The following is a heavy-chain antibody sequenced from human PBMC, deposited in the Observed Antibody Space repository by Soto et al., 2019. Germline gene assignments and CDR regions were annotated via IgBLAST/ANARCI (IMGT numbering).Heavy chain of an antibody. CDR3: AGGGPALATIGRFDY. CDR1: GYTFTNYY. Sequence: QVQLVQSGAEVKRPGASVTVSCKASGYTFTNYYMHWVRQAPGQGLEWMGVIHYSGATPNYAPQFQGSGTMARETSSRTVYVELISLTAEDTAVYYCAGGGPALATIGRFDYWGQGTLVTVSS. CDR2: IHYSGATP. V-gene: IGHV1-46*01. J-gene: IGHJ4*02. D-gene: IGHD2-2*01.